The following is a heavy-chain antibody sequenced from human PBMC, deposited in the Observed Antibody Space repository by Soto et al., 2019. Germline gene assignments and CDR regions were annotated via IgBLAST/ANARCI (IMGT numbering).Heavy chain of an antibody. CDR2: IYYSGST. CDR1: AASISSNY. D-gene: IGHD1-1*01. J-gene: IGHJ4*02. Sequence: SETLSLTCTVSAASISSNYWSWIRQPPGKGLEWIGSIYYSGSTNYNPSLKSRVTISVDTPKNQFSLKLSSVTAADTAVYYCARGTTVDYWGQGTLVTVSS. V-gene: IGHV4-59*01. CDR3: ARGTTVDY.